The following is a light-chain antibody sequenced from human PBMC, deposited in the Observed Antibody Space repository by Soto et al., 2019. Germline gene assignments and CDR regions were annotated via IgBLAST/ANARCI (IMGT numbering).Light chain of an antibody. CDR1: SSNTGSNT. CDR3: ATWDDSVSGYV. J-gene: IGLJ1*01. Sequence: QSVLTQPPSASGTPGQRVTISCSGSSSNTGSNTVNWYQQLPGTAPKLLIYSNNQRPSGVPDRFSGSKSGTSASLAISGLQSEDDADYHCATWDDSVSGYVFGTGTKLTVL. V-gene: IGLV1-44*01. CDR2: SNN.